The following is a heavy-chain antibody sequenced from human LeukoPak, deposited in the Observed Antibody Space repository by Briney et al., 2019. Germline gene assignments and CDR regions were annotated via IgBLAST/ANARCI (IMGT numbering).Heavy chain of an antibody. D-gene: IGHD6-19*01. J-gene: IGHJ4*02. V-gene: IGHV3-30-3*01. CDR3: ARDRGIAVAVADY. CDR1: GFTFSSYA. CDR2: ISYDGSNK. Sequence: QPGGSLRLSCAASGFTFSSYAMHWVRQAPGKGLEWVAVISYDGSNKYYADSVKGRFTISRDNSKNTLFLQMNSLRAEDTAVYYCARDRGIAVAVADYWGQGTLVTVSS.